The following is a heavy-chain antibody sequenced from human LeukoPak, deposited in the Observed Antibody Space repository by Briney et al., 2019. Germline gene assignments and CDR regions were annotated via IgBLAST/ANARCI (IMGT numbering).Heavy chain of an antibody. V-gene: IGHV4-61*02. CDR1: GGSISSDTFY. CDR3: ARDGSGWLNWFDP. CDR2: IDTSGST. Sequence: SETLSLTCTVSGGSISSDTFYWRWLRPPAGKALEWIVRIDTSGSTNYTPSLKSRVTISPDPSKNQFSLKLRSVTAADTAVYYCARDGSGWLNWFDPWGQGTLGTVSS. J-gene: IGHJ5*02. D-gene: IGHD6-19*01.